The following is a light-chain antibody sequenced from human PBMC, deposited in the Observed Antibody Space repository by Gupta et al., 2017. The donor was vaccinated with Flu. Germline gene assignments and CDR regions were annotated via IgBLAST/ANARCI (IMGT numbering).Light chain of an antibody. CDR3: PEWDSSINAVV. Sequence: TPTSTGNNNNVGNQGAAWLQQHPGHPPVLLVYNNNNRPSGVSERFSASSSGNTASLTITGVQAEDEADYYCPEWDSSINAVVFGGGTKLTVL. V-gene: IGLV10-54*04. CDR2: NNN. CDR1: NNNVGNQG. J-gene: IGLJ3*02.